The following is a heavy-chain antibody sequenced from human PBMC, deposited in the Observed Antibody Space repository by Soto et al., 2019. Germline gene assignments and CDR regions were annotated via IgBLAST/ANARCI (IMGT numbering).Heavy chain of an antibody. CDR1: GYTFTSYW. Sequence: GESLKICCKGSGYTFTSYWIGWVRQMPGEGLEWLGVIYPGDSDTRYSPSFQGQVTISVDKSINTAYLQWGSLKAWDSAIYYCARSAGNGGSFSEYWGQGTLVTVS. D-gene: IGHD2-15*01. CDR3: ARSAGNGGSFSEY. J-gene: IGHJ4*02. V-gene: IGHV5-51*01. CDR2: IYPGDSDT.